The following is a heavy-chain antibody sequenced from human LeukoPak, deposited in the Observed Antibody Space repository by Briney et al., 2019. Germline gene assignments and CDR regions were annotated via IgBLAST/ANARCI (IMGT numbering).Heavy chain of an antibody. V-gene: IGHV4-59*01. CDR3: ARGGSHWIDY. D-gene: IGHD1-1*01. CDR1: DDSISPYY. CDR2: IYYSGTT. J-gene: IGHJ4*02. Sequence: PSETLSLTCTVSDDSISPYYWAWIRQPPGKGLEWIGYIYYSGTTNYNPSLKSRVTISVDTSKNQFSLKLTSVTAADTAVYYCARGGSHWIDYWGQGTLVTVSS.